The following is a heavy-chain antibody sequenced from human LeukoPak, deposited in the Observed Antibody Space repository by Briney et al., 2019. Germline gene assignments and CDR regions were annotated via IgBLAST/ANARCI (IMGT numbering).Heavy chain of an antibody. Sequence: NPSETLSLTCTVSGGSITSYYWSWIRQPAGKGLEWIGRIYVTESTTYNPSLKSRVTISIDTSKNQFSLKLTSVTAADTAVYYCARVSGYDWESFYDYWGQGTLVTVSS. J-gene: IGHJ4*02. V-gene: IGHV4-4*07. CDR2: IYVTEST. CDR1: GGSITSYY. D-gene: IGHD5-12*01. CDR3: ARVSGYDWESFYDY.